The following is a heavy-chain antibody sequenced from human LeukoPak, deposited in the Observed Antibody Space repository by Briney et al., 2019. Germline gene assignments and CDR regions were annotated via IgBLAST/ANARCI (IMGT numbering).Heavy chain of an antibody. J-gene: IGHJ3*02. V-gene: IGHV3-43*02. CDR1: GFNFDEYV. CDR3: AKDLTSVYDAFNI. CDR2: ISGDGVRT. Sequence: GGSLRLSRSASGFNFDEYVIHWVRQAPGRGLAWVSLISGDGVRTFYRDSVKGRFTISRDNSKNSLYLQMNSLRTEDTALYYCAKDLTSVYDAFNIRGQGTMVTVSS.